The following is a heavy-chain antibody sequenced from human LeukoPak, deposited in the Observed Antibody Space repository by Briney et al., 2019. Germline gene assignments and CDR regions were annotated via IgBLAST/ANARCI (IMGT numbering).Heavy chain of an antibody. J-gene: IGHJ5*02. CDR1: GFTFSSYA. V-gene: IGHV3-30*04. D-gene: IGHD6-13*01. Sequence: PGGSLRLSCAASGFTFSSYAMHWVRQAPGKGLEWVAVISYDGSNKYYADSVKGRFTISRDNSKNTLYLQMNSLRAEDTAVYYCARSRAAAAGMVIWFDPWGQGTLVTVSS. CDR2: ISYDGSNK. CDR3: ARSRAAAAGMVIWFDP.